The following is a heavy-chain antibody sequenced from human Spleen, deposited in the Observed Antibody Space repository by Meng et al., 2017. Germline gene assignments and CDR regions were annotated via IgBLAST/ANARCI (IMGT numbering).Heavy chain of an antibody. J-gene: IGHJ4*02. CDR1: GYTFTGYY. CDR3: AREYSYGYTIDF. Sequence: ASVKVSCKASGYTFTGYYMHWVRQAPGQGLEWMGRINPNSGGTNYAQKFQGRVTMTRDTSISTAYMELNRLKSDDTAVYYCAREYSYGYTIDFWGQGTLVTVSS. V-gene: IGHV1-2*06. D-gene: IGHD5-18*01. CDR2: INPNSGGT.